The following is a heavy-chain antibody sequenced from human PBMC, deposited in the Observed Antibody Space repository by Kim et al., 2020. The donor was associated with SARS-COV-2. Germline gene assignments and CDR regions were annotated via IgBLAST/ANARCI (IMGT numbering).Heavy chain of an antibody. V-gene: IGHV3-23*03. CDR3: GKDNIKGAPGEDAY. J-gene: IGHJ4*02. Sequence: GGSLRLSCAASGFSLSRYAMTWVRQAPGKGLEWVSAINSGGTGTYYADSVKGRFTISRDNPKNTLYLLMNSLRAEDTAVYYCGKDNIKGAPGEDAYWGQGTLVTVSS. CDR1: GFSLSRYA. CDR2: INSGGTGT. D-gene: IGHD2-2*01.